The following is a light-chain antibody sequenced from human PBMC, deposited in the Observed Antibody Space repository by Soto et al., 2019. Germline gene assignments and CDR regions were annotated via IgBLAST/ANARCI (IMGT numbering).Light chain of an antibody. J-gene: IGKJ2*01. CDR1: QSISSW. CDR3: QQYNSYPFT. Sequence: DIQMTQSPSTLSASVGDRVTITCRASQSISSWLAWYQQKPGKAPKILIYDASSLESGVPSRFSGSGYGTEFTLTIGSLQPDDFATYYCQQYNSYPFTFGQGTKLEIK. CDR2: DAS. V-gene: IGKV1-5*01.